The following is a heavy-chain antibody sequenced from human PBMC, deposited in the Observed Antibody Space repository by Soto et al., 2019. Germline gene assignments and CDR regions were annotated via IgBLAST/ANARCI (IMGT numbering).Heavy chain of an antibody. J-gene: IGHJ6*02. CDR2: MNPNSGNT. CDR1: GYTFTSYD. Sequence: VASVKVSCKASGYTFTSYDINWVRQATGQGLEWMGWMNPNSGNTGYAQKFQGRVTMTRNTSISTAYMELSSLRSEDTAVYYCARGRHYDILTGYYTPYYYYGMDVWGQGTTVTVSS. V-gene: IGHV1-8*01. D-gene: IGHD3-9*01. CDR3: ARGRHYDILTGYYTPYYYYGMDV.